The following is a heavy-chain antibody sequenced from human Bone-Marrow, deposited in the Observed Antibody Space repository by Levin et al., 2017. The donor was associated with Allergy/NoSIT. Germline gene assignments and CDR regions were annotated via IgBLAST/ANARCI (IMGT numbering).Heavy chain of an antibody. CDR3: ARGHPGGGCFDY. V-gene: IGHV4-34*01. CDR1: GESFSGYY. CDR2: INHSGST. Sequence: KASETLSLTCAVYGESFSGYYWNWVRQPPGKGLEWIGEINHSGSTNYNPSLKSRVTISVDMSKKQFSLKVNSVTAADTAVYYCARGHPGGGCFDYWGQGSLVTVSS. D-gene: IGHD3-16*01. J-gene: IGHJ4*02.